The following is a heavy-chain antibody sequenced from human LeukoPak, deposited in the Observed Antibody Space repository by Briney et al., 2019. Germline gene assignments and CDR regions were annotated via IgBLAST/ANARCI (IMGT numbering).Heavy chain of an antibody. Sequence: GGSLRLSCAASGFTFSSYGMHWVRQAPGKGLEWVAVISYDGSNKYYADSVKGRFTISRDNSKNTLYLQMNSLRAEDTAVYYCAKDSTSGYSYGGLDYWGQGTLVTVSS. CDR1: GFTFSSYG. CDR3: AKDSTSGYSYGGLDY. D-gene: IGHD5-18*01. CDR2: ISYDGSNK. V-gene: IGHV3-30*18. J-gene: IGHJ4*02.